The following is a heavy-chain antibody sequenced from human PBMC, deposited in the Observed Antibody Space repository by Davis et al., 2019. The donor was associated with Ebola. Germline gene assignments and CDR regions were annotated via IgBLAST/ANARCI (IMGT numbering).Heavy chain of an antibody. CDR2: INPSGGST. CDR1: GYTFTSYY. J-gene: IGHJ4*02. Sequence: ASVKVSCKTSGYTFTSYYMHWVRQAPGQGLEWMGIINPSGGSTSYAKKFQGRITMTRDTSTGTVYMYLSSLRSEDTAVYYCARFSRGNPIDDWGQGTLVTVSS. V-gene: IGHV1-46*01. CDR3: ARFSRGNPIDD.